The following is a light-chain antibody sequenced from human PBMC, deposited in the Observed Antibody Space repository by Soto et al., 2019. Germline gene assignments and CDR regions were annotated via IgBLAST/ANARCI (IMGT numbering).Light chain of an antibody. V-gene: IGKV3-11*01. CDR1: QSVSSY. CDR3: QQRSNWPHT. CDR2: DAS. Sequence: EIVLKQSPATLSLSPGERATLSCRASQSVSSYLAWYQQKPGRAPWLLIYDASNRATGIPARFSGSGSGTDFTLTISSLEPEDFAVYYCQQRSNWPHTFGPGTKVDIK. J-gene: IGKJ3*01.